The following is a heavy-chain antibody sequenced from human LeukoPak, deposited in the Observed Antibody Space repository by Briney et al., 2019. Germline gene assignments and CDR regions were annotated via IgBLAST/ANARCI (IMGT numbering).Heavy chain of an antibody. D-gene: IGHD2-2*01. CDR1: GYSISSGYY. CDR2: IYQSGST. J-gene: IGHJ5*02. Sequence: PSETLSLTCAVSGYSISSGYYWGWIRQPPGKGREWIGNIYQSGSTFHNPSLKSRATISLDTSKNQFSLKLRSVTAADTAVYYCAREVGYCSRTSCLDWFDPWGQGTLVTVSS. V-gene: IGHV4-38-2*01. CDR3: AREVGYCSRTSCLDWFDP.